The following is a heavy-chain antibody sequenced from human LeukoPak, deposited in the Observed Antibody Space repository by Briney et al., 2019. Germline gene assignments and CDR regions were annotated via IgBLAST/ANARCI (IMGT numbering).Heavy chain of an antibody. CDR1: GFTVSSNS. Sequence: GGSLRLSCTVSGFTVSSNSMSWVRQAPGEGLEWVSFIYSDNTHYSDSVKGRFTISRDNSKNTLYLQMNSLRAEDTAVYYCERRAGAYSHPYDYWGQGTLVTVSS. V-gene: IGHV3-53*01. CDR3: ERRAGAYSHPYDY. D-gene: IGHD4/OR15-4a*01. J-gene: IGHJ4*02. CDR2: IYSDNT.